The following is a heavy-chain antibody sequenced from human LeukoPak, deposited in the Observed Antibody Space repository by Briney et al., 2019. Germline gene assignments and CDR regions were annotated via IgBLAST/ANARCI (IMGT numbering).Heavy chain of an antibody. V-gene: IGHV4-59*01. Sequence: SETLSLTCAVYGGSFSGYYWSWIRQPPGKGLEWIGYIYYSGSTNYNPSLKSRVTISVDTSKNQFSLKLSSVTAADTAVYYCARTTVAIYYFDYWGQGTLVTVSS. CDR1: GGSFSGYY. CDR3: ARTTVAIYYFDY. D-gene: IGHD6-19*01. J-gene: IGHJ4*02. CDR2: IYYSGST.